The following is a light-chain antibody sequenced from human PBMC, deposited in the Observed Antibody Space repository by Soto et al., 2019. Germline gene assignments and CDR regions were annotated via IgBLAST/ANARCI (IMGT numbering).Light chain of an antibody. CDR2: DAS. Sequence: DIQMTQSPSTLSASVGDRVTITCRASQSISSWLAWYQQKPGKAPKLLIYDASSLESGVQSRFSGSGSGTDFTLTISRLEPEDFAVYYCQQYGSSPWTFGQGTKVDI. CDR3: QQYGSSPWT. J-gene: IGKJ1*01. CDR1: QSISSW. V-gene: IGKV1-5*01.